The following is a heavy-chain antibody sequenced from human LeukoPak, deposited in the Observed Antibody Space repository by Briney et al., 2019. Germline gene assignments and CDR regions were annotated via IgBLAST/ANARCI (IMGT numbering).Heavy chain of an antibody. V-gene: IGHV4-59*01. J-gene: IGHJ3*02. D-gene: IGHD5-12*01. Sequence: PSKTLSLTCTVSGGSIGTYYWSWIRQPPGKGLEWIGYIYYSGSTNYNPSLKSRVTISVDTSKNQFSLKLSSVTAADTAVYYCARDLGKWPATNAFDIWGQGTMVTVSS. CDR1: GGSIGTYY. CDR3: ARDLGKWPATNAFDI. CDR2: IYYSGST.